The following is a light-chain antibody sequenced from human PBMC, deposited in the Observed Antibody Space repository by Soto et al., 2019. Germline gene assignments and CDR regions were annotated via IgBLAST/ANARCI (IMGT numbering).Light chain of an antibody. Sequence: EIVLTQSPGTLSLSPGERATLSCRASQSVSSSYLAWYQQKPGQAPRLLVYGASSRATGIPDRFSGSGFGTDFTLTISRLAPEDFAVYYCQQYGSSSETFGQGTKVEIK. CDR1: QSVSSSY. CDR3: QQYGSSSET. V-gene: IGKV3-20*01. CDR2: GAS. J-gene: IGKJ1*01.